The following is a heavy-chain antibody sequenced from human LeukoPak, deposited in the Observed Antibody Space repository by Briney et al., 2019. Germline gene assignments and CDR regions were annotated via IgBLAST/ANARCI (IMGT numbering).Heavy chain of an antibody. V-gene: IGHV3-15*01. CDR3: STDDGYFDY. CDR1: GFTFSNAW. J-gene: IGHJ4*02. Sequence: PGGSLRLSCAASGFTFSNAWMSWVCQAPGKGLEWVGRIKSNADGGTTDYAAPVKGRFIILRDDSENTLYLQMNSLKTEDTAVYYCSTDDGYFDYWGQGTLV. CDR2: IKSNADGGTT.